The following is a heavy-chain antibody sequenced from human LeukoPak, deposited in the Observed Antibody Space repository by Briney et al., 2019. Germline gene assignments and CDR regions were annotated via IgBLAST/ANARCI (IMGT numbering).Heavy chain of an antibody. J-gene: IGHJ3*02. D-gene: IGHD2-15*01. CDR1: GGSISSSN. V-gene: IGHV3-23*01. Sequence: GTLSLTCAVSGGSISSSNWWTWVRQPPGKGLEWVSAISGSGGSTYYADSVKGRFTISRDNSKNTLYLQMNSLRAEDTAVYYCARRRVVVAAGPGDTDAFDIWGQGTMVTVSS. CDR3: ARRRVVVAAGPGDTDAFDI. CDR2: ISGSGGST.